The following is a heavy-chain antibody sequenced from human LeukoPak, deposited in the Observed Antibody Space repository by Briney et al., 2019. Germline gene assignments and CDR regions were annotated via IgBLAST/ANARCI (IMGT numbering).Heavy chain of an antibody. V-gene: IGHV3-23*01. Sequence: GGSLRLSCAASGFTFSSYAMSWVRQAPGQGLEWVSVISGSGGSTYYADSVKGRFTISRDNSKNTLYLQMNSLRAEDTAVYYCAKEVWAAAGRGYFDYWGQGTLVTVSS. CDR3: AKEVWAAAGRGYFDY. CDR1: GFTFSSYA. D-gene: IGHD6-13*01. CDR2: ISGSGGST. J-gene: IGHJ4*02.